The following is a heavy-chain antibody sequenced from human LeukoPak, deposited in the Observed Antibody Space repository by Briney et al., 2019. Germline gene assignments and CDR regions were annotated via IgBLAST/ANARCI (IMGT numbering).Heavy chain of an antibody. D-gene: IGHD6-13*01. V-gene: IGHV3-21*01. CDR1: GFTFSSYS. CDR2: ISSSSSYI. J-gene: IGHJ5*02. CDR3: ASLSSSWPTA. Sequence: GGSLRLSCAASGFTFSSYSMNWVRQAPGKRLEWVSSISSSSSYIYYADSVKGRFTISRDNAKNSLYLQMNSLRAEDTAVYYCASLSSSWPTAWGQGTLVTVSS.